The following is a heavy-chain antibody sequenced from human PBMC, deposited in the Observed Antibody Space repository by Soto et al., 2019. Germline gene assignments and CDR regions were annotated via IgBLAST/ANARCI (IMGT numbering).Heavy chain of an antibody. J-gene: IGHJ4*02. CDR2: IYASGSP. D-gene: IGHD1-26*01. CDR1: GGSISVYY. CDR3: ARGVGSSPPRY. Sequence: SETLSLTCTISGGSISVYYWSWVRQPPGHELEWIGYIYASGSPYYNPSLRSRVTISADTSKNRISLKLTSPTAADTAVYYCARGVGSSPPRYWGRGTLVTVSS. V-gene: IGHV4-59*01.